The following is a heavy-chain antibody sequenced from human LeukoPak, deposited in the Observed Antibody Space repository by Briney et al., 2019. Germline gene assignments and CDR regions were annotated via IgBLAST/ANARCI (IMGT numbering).Heavy chain of an antibody. D-gene: IGHD6-13*01. CDR2: INPSGGST. CDR3: ARPDIAAAGFDY. CDR1: GYTFTSYY. V-gene: IGHV1-46*01. J-gene: IGHJ4*02. Sequence: ASVKVSCKASGYTFTSYYMRWVRQAPGQGLEWMGIINPSGGSTSYAQKFQGRVTMTRGMSTSTVYMELSSLRSEDTAVYYCARPDIAAAGFDYWGQGTLVTVSS.